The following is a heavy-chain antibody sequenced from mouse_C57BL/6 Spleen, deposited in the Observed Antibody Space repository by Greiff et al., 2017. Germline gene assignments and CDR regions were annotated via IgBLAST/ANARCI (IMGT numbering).Heavy chain of an antibody. J-gene: IGHJ1*03. V-gene: IGHV1-64*01. CDR3: ARRYGNYWYFDV. D-gene: IGHD2-1*01. CDR1: GYTFTSYW. Sequence: VQLQQSGAELVKPGASVQLSCKASGYTFTSYWMHWVKQRPGQGLEWIGMIHPHSGSTNYNEKFKSKATLTVDKSSSTAYMQLSSLTSEDSAVYYCARRYGNYWYFDVWGTGTTVTVSS. CDR2: IHPHSGST.